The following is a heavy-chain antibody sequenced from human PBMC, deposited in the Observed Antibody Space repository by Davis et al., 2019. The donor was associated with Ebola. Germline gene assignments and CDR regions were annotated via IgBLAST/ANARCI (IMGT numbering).Heavy chain of an antibody. CDR3: ARDEVEYCSSTSCYNTGDYGMDV. Sequence: GESLKISCAASGFTFSSYWMSWVRQAPGKGLEWVANIKQDGSEKYYVDSVKGRFTISRDNAKNSLYLQMNSLRAEDTAVYYCARDEVEYCSSTSCYNTGDYGMDVWGQGTTVTVSS. CDR2: IKQDGSEK. V-gene: IGHV3-7*03. J-gene: IGHJ6*02. D-gene: IGHD2-2*02. CDR1: GFTFSSYW.